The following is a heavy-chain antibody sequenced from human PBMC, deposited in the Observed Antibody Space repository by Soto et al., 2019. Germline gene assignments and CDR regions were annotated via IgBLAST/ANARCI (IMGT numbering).Heavy chain of an antibody. CDR3: ARVGMGGDYFDY. J-gene: IGHJ4*02. V-gene: IGHV3-30-3*01. CDR1: GFTFSSYA. Sequence: PGGSLRLSCAASGFTFSSYAMHWVRQAPGKGLEWVAVISYDGSNKYYADSVKGRFTISRDNSKNTLYLQMNSLRAEDTAVYYCARVGMGGDYFDYWGQGTLVTVSS. D-gene: IGHD3-16*01. CDR2: ISYDGSNK.